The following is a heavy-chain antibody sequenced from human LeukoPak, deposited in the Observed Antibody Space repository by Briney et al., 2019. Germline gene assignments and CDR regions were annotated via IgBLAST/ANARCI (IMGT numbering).Heavy chain of an antibody. Sequence: PGGSLRLSCAASGITFSRFWMSWVRQAPGKGLQWVANINQDGSEKHYVDSVKGRFTISRDNSKITLYLQMNSLRAEDTAVYYCAKSYNGYESKPDYWGQGTLVTVSS. D-gene: IGHD5-12*01. J-gene: IGHJ4*02. CDR3: AKSYNGYESKPDY. CDR1: GITFSRFW. V-gene: IGHV3-7*03. CDR2: INQDGSEK.